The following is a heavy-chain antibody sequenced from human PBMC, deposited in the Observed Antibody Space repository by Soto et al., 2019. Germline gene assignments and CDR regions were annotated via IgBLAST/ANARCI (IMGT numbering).Heavy chain of an antibody. CDR2: ISSSSSFR. Sequence: EVHLVESGGGLVKPGGSLRLSCAASGFTFTNHNMNWVRQSPGKGLEWVSSISSSSSFRNYADSVKGRFSISRDNDKNLVYLQMDSRRAEDTAVYDCARDPPLSVLVVVATDDFWGQGTLVTVSS. V-gene: IGHV3-21*01. J-gene: IGHJ4*02. CDR3: ARDPPLSVLVVVATDDF. CDR1: GFTFTNHN. D-gene: IGHD2-21*01.